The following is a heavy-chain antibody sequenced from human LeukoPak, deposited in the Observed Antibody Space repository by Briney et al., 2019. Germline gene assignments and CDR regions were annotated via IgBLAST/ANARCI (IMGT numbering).Heavy chain of an antibody. D-gene: IGHD3-10*01. Sequence: GGSLRLSCAASGLTVSNNYMSWVRQAPGKGLEWVSVIYSGGSTYYADSVKGRFTISRDNSQSTLYLQMNSLRTEDTAGYYCARDPVWFGELTYYYYDMDVWGQGTTVTVSS. V-gene: IGHV3-66*02. CDR2: IYSGGST. J-gene: IGHJ6*02. CDR3: ARDPVWFGELTYYYYDMDV. CDR1: GLTVSNNY.